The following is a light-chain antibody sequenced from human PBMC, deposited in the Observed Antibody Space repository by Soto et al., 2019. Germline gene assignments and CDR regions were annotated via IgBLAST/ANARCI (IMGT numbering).Light chain of an antibody. V-gene: IGKV4-1*01. CDR1: QSVLYSSNNKNY. CDR2: WAS. Sequence: DIVMTQSPDSLAVSLGERATINCKSSQSVLYSSNNKNYLAWYQQKPGQPPKLLIYWASTRESGVPDRFSGSGFGTDFTVTISSLQAEDVAVYYCQQYYSTPPTFGQGTKVEIK. J-gene: IGKJ1*01. CDR3: QQYYSTPPT.